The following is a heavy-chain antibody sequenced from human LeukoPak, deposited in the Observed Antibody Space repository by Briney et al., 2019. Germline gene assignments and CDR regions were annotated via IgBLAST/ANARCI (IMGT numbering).Heavy chain of an antibody. J-gene: IGHJ4*02. Sequence: SVKVSCKASGGTFSSYAISWVRQAPGQGLEWMGGIIPIFGTANYAQKFKGRVTITTDESTSTAYMELSSLRSEDTAEYYCARSSGYYYVSYFDYWGQGTLVTVSS. CDR2: IIPIFGTA. CDR3: ARSSGYYYVSYFDY. V-gene: IGHV1-69*05. D-gene: IGHD3-22*01. CDR1: GGTFSSYA.